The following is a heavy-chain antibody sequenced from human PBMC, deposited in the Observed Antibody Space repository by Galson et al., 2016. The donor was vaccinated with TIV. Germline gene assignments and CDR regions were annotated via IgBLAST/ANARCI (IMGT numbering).Heavy chain of an antibody. Sequence: SLRLSCAASGFNVRYNYMSWVRQAPGKGLEWVSLIFSDGTSYYADSVKCRFTISRDNSKNNLYPQMDSLGAEDTAVYFCAKTTPAEIQLGYYVDFWGRGTLVTVSS. CDR3: AKTTPAEIQLGYYVDF. CDR2: IFSDGTS. V-gene: IGHV3-53*01. CDR1: GFNVRYNY. D-gene: IGHD5-18*01. J-gene: IGHJ4*02.